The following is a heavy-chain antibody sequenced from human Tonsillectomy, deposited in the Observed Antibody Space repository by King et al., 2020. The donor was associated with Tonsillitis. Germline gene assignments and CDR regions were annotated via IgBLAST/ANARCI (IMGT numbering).Heavy chain of an antibody. D-gene: IGHD1-26*01. CDR3: AKDQVGTARDLDD. Sequence: VQLVESGGGVVPPGGSLRLSCAASGFTFHMFGMHWVRQAPGKGLEWVAFIRYDGSSDYYADSVKGRFPISTDNSKNTLYLQMNRLRGEDTALYYCAKDQVGTARDLDDWGQGTLGTVSS. J-gene: IGHJ4*02. CDR2: IRYDGSSD. V-gene: IGHV3-30*02. CDR1: GFTFHMFG.